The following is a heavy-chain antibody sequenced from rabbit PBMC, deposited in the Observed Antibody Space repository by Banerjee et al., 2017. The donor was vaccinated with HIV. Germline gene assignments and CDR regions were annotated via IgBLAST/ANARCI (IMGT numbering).Heavy chain of an antibody. V-gene: IGHV1S45*01. J-gene: IGHJ2*01. CDR1: GFILSVYW. Sequence: QEQLVESGGDLVKPGASLTLSCKASGFILSVYWMCWVRQAPGKGLEWVACVHGGTSGNTFYATWAKGRFTISKPSSTTVTLQMASLTAADTATYFCARGDATTDWNGFDPWGQGTLVTVS. CDR3: ARGDATTDWNGFDP. CDR2: VHGGTSGNT. D-gene: IGHD6-1*01.